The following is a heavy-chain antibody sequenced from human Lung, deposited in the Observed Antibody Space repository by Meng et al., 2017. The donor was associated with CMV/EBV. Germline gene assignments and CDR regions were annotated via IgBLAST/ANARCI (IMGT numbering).Heavy chain of an antibody. D-gene: IGHD3-9*01. V-gene: IGHV3-33*06. Sequence: GGSLRLXCAASGFTFSSYGMHWVRQAPGKGLEWVAVIWNDGSIKYYADSVKGRFTISRDNSKNTLYLQMYSLRADDTAVYHCAKAQFGRYFDGRDGMDVXRHGXTVTVSS. CDR2: IWNDGSIK. J-gene: IGHJ6*02. CDR3: AKAQFGRYFDGRDGMDV. CDR1: GFTFSSYG.